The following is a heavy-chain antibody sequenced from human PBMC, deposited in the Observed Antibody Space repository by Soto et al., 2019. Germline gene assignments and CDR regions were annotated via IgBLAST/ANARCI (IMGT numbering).Heavy chain of an antibody. CDR2: ISGSGGTT. J-gene: IGHJ4*02. CDR3: AKDNTLFDWLYEY. Sequence: PGGSLRLSCAASGFTFSSYAMGWVRQAPGKGLVWVSSISGSGGTTYYADSVKGRFTISRDNSKNTLYLQMNSLRAEDTAVYYCAKDNTLFDWLYEYWGQGTLVTVSS. CDR1: GFTFSSYA. V-gene: IGHV3-23*01. D-gene: IGHD3-9*01.